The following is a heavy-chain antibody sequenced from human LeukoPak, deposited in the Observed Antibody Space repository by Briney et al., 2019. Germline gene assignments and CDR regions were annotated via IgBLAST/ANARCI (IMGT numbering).Heavy chain of an antibody. V-gene: IGHV3-23*01. J-gene: IGHJ5*02. CDR3: AKDERTYYYDSSGYSVS. D-gene: IGHD3-22*01. Sequence: GGSLRLSCAASGFTFSSHVMIWVRQAPGKGLEWVSGISDSGGNTFFADSVKGRFTISRDNSKNTLHLQMNSLRVEDTAVYYCAKDERTYYYDSSGYSVSWGQGTLVTVSS. CDR2: ISDSGGNT. CDR1: GFTFSSHV.